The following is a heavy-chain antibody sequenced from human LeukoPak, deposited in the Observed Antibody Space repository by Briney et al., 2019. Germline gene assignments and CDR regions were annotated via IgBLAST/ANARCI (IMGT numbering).Heavy chain of an antibody. Sequence: EASVKVSCKASGYTFTSYYMHWVRQAPGQGLEWMGIINPSGGSTSYAQKFQGRVTMTRDMSTSTDYMELSSLRSEDTAVYYCARDSSVEDTAWWFDPWGQGTLVTVSS. CDR1: GYTFTSYY. V-gene: IGHV1-46*01. CDR3: ARDSSVEDTAWWFDP. J-gene: IGHJ5*02. CDR2: INPSGGST. D-gene: IGHD3-10*01.